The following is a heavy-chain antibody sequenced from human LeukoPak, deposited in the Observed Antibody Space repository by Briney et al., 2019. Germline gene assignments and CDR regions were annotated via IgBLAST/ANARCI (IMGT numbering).Heavy chain of an antibody. J-gene: IGHJ4*02. V-gene: IGHV4-59*08. Sequence: SETLSLTCTVSGGSISSYYWSWIRQPPGKGLEWIGYIYYSGSTNYNPSLKSRVTLSVDTSKNQFSLKLSSVTAADTAVYYCARHSSDYDFWSGYYTIGEYYFDYWGQGTLVTASS. CDR3: ARHSSDYDFWSGYYTIGEYYFDY. D-gene: IGHD3-3*01. CDR2: IYYSGST. CDR1: GGSISSYY.